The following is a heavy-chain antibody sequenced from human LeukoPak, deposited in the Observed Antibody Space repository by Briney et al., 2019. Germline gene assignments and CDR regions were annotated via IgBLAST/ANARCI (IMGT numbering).Heavy chain of an antibody. V-gene: IGHV3-7*01. CDR2: INQDGTEK. Sequence: PGGSLRLSCAASGFTFSGFRMNWVRQAPGKGLEWVANINQDGTEKYFVDSVKGRFTISRDNAKRSVYLQMNSLRAEDTAVYYCAKEGAFPIITYDSWGQGTLVTVSS. CDR1: GFTFSGFR. D-gene: IGHD3-10*01. CDR3: AKEGAFPIITYDS. J-gene: IGHJ5*01.